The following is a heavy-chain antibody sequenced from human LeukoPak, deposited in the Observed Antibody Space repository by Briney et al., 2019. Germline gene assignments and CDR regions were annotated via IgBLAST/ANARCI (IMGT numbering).Heavy chain of an antibody. V-gene: IGHV3-23*01. CDR3: AKDRGYGPYYFDY. CDR2: ISGSGGST. D-gene: IGHD5-18*01. Sequence: GGSLRLSCAPSGVTFSSYARRWGPQAPGRGRERVSAISGSGGSTYYADSVKGRFTISRDNSKNTLYLQMNSLRAEDTAVYYCAKDRGYGPYYFDYWGQGTLVTVSS. CDR1: GVTFSSYA. J-gene: IGHJ4*02.